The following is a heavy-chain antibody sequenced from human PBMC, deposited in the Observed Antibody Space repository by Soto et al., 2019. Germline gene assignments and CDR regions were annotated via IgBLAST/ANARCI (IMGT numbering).Heavy chain of an antibody. CDR1: GFSFGSYS. J-gene: IGHJ6*02. CDR3: ARLGYCSSATCKYYFYYYGMDV. D-gene: IGHD2-2*01. V-gene: IGHV3-48*02. Sequence: GRSLRLSCEASGFSFGSYSMNWVRQAPGKGLEWVSFISGRGTTTYYADSVKGRFTVSRDNAKNSLSLEVNSLRDEDTAVYYCARLGYCSSATCKYYFYYYGMDVWGQGTTVTVSS. CDR2: ISGRGTTT.